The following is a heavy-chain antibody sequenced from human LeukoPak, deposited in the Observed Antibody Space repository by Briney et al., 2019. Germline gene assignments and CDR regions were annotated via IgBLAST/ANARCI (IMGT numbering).Heavy chain of an antibody. Sequence: GESLKISCKGSGYSFTSYWIGWVRQMPGKGLEWMGIIYPGDSDTRYSPSFQSQVTISADKSISTAYLQWSSLEASDTAMYYCARISRYCSSTSCYPWYFDLWGRGILVTVSS. CDR2: IYPGDSDT. CDR3: ARISRYCSSTSCYPWYFDL. V-gene: IGHV5-51*01. CDR1: GYSFTSYW. J-gene: IGHJ2*01. D-gene: IGHD2-2*01.